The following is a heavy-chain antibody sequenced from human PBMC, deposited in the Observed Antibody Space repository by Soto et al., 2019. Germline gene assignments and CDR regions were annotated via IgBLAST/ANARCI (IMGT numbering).Heavy chain of an antibody. CDR3: ATRVIGIVVVPAAFHYYYYGMDV. Sequence: SVKVSCKASGGTFSSYAISWVRQAPGQGLEWMGGIIPIFGTANYAQKFQGRVTITADESTSTAYMELSSLRSEDTAVYYCATRVIGIVVVPAAFHYYYYGMDVWGQGTTVTVSS. V-gene: IGHV1-69*13. CDR1: GGTFSSYA. CDR2: IIPIFGTA. J-gene: IGHJ6*02. D-gene: IGHD2-2*01.